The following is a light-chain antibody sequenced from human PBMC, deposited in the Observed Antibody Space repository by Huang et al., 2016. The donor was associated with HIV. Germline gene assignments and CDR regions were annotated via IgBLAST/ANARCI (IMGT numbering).Light chain of an antibody. CDR1: QSVGRN. V-gene: IGKV3-15*01. CDR2: GAS. Sequence: EIVMTQSPDTLSLSPGERATLSCRASQSVGRNLAGYQQNPGQAPRLLLYGASTRATGIPARFSGSGSGTEFTLTISSLQSEDFAVYYCQQYNNWPWTFGHGTKVEIK. J-gene: IGKJ1*01. CDR3: QQYNNWPWT.